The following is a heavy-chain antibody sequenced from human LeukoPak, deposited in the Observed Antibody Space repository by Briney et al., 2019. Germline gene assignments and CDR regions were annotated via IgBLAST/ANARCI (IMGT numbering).Heavy chain of an antibody. Sequence: GASVKVSCKASGYTFTNYEINWVRQGTGQGLEWMGWINPNSGGTNYAQKFQGWVTMTRDTSISTAYMELSRLRSDDTAVYYCARGLSSSWYGIGFDYWGQGTLVTVSS. J-gene: IGHJ4*02. V-gene: IGHV1-2*04. CDR1: GYTFTNYE. CDR3: ARGLSSSWYGIGFDY. D-gene: IGHD6-13*01. CDR2: INPNSGGT.